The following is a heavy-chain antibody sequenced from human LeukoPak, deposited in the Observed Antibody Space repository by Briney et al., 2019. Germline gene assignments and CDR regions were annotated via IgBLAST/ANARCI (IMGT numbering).Heavy chain of an antibody. J-gene: IGHJ5*02. V-gene: IGHV4-34*01. Sequence: PSETLSLTCAVYGGSFSGYYWSWIRQPPGKGLEWIGEINHSGSTNYNPSLKSRVTISVDTSKNQFSLKLSSVTAADTAVYYCASKGIAAAGNIGWFDPWGQGTLVTVSS. D-gene: IGHD6-13*01. CDR1: GGSFSGYY. CDR2: INHSGST. CDR3: ASKGIAAAGNIGWFDP.